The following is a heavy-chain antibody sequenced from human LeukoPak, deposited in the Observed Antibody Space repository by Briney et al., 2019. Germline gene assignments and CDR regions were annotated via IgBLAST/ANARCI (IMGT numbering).Heavy chain of an antibody. Sequence: PGGSLRLSCAASGFTFSDYYMSWIRQAPGKGLEWVSYISSSSSYTNYADSVKGRFTISRDNAKNSLYLQMNSLRAEDTAVYYCARTGELLHYGMDVWGQGTTVTVSS. V-gene: IGHV3-11*03. J-gene: IGHJ6*02. CDR2: ISSSSSYT. CDR3: ARTGELLHYGMDV. D-gene: IGHD1-26*01. CDR1: GFTFSDYY.